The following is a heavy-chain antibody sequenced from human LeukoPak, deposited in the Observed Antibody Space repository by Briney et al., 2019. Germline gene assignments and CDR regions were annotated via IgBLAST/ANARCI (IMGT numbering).Heavy chain of an antibody. D-gene: IGHD6-13*01. CDR2: ISSSSST. CDR1: GLTVSNHD. J-gene: IGHJ4*02. V-gene: IGHV3-69-1*01. CDR3: VRGWAAD. Sequence: GGSLRLSCAAPGLTVSNHDMSWFRQAPGKGLEWVSYISSSSSTYYADSVKGRFTISRDNAKNSVSLQMSSLRAEDTAVYYCVRGWAADWGQGTLVTVSS.